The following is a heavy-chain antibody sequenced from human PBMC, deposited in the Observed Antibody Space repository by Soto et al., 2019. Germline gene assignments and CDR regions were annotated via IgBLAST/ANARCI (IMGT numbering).Heavy chain of an antibody. CDR1: GGSISSGDYY. J-gene: IGHJ6*02. Sequence: SETLSLTCTVSGGSISSGDYYWSWIRQPPGKGLEWIGYIYYSGSTYYNPSLKSRVTISVDTSKNQFSLKLSSVTAADTAVYYCARDEGVRLYCGMDVWGQGTTVTVSS. V-gene: IGHV4-30-4*01. CDR3: ARDEGVRLYCGMDV. CDR2: IYYSGST. D-gene: IGHD3-10*01.